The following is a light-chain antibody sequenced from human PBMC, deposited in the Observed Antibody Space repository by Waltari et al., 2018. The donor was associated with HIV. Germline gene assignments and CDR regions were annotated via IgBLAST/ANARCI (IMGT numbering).Light chain of an antibody. CDR2: GAS. V-gene: IGKV1-6*01. CDR3: LQEYTYPRT. Sequence: AIQMTQSPSSLSAPVGDNATITCLASQGIRNDLGWYQHRPGKAPKLLIYGASTLDSGVPSRFSGGGSGTVFTLTVNSLQPEDFATYYCLQEYTYPRTFGPGTKVDV. CDR1: QGIRND. J-gene: IGKJ3*01.